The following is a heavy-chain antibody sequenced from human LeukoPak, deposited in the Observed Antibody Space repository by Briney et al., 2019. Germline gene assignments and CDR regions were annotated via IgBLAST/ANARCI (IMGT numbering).Heavy chain of an antibody. J-gene: IGHJ5*02. V-gene: IGHV3-64*01. CDR1: GFTFSSYA. Sequence: GGSLRLSCAASGFTFSSYAMHWVRQAPGKGLEYVSAISSNGGSTYYANSVKGRFTISGDNSKNTLYLQMGSLRAEDMAVYYCARDRYSYGYHWFDPWGQGTLVTVSS. D-gene: IGHD5-18*01. CDR2: ISSNGGST. CDR3: ARDRYSYGYHWFDP.